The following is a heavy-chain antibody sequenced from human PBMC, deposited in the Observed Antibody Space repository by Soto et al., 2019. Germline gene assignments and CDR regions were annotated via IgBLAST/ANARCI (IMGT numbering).Heavy chain of an antibody. V-gene: IGHV4-38-2*02. CDR3: ARESYRGYHSYDH. D-gene: IGHD1-26*01. J-gene: IGHJ4*02. CDR2: MYHDGNT. Sequence: PSETLSLTSAVSGYSMSSGCFWGWIRQPPGKGLEWIANMYHDGNTHYNPSLKSRVTMSVDTSKNQFPLKLNSVTAADTAVYYCARESYRGYHSYDHWGQGILVTVSS. CDR1: GYSMSSGCF.